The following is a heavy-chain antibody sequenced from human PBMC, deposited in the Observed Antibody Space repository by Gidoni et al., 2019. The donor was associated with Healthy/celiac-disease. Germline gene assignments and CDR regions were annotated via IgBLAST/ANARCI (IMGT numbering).Heavy chain of an antibody. V-gene: IGHV3-23*01. D-gene: IGHD6-13*01. CDR3: AKALGGKAAAGRGVDY. Sequence: EVQLLESGGGLVQPGGSLRLSCAASGFTFSRYARSWVRQAPGKGLEGVSDSRGSGGSTYYADSVKGRFTISRDNSKNTLYLQMNSLRAEDTAVYYCAKALGGKAAAGRGVDYWGQGTLVTVSS. CDR2: SRGSGGST. J-gene: IGHJ4*02. CDR1: GFTFSRYA.